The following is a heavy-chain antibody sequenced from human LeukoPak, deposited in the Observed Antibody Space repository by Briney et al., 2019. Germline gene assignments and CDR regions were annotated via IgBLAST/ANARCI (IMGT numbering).Heavy chain of an antibody. CDR2: ISSSSSYI. CDR1: GFTFSSYS. D-gene: IGHD3-10*01. CDR3: ARGGMVRGVTHD. V-gene: IGHV3-21*01. Sequence: GGSLRLSCAASGFTFSSYSMNWVRQAPGKGLEWVSSISSSSSYIYYADSVKGRFTISRDNAKNSLYLQMNSLRAEDTAVNYCARGGMVRGVTHDWGQGTLVTVSS. J-gene: IGHJ4*02.